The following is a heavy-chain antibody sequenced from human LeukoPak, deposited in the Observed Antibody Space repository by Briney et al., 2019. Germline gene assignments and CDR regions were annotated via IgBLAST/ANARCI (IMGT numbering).Heavy chain of an antibody. D-gene: IGHD4-23*01. J-gene: IGHJ3*02. Sequence: SVKVSCKASGGTFSSYTISWVRQAPGQGLECMGRIIPILGIANYAQKFQGRVTITADKSTSTAYMELSSLRSEDTAVYYCARSNSGFGVLDGAFDIWGQGTMVTVSS. CDR2: IIPILGIA. CDR3: ARSNSGFGVLDGAFDI. CDR1: GGTFSSYT. V-gene: IGHV1-69*02.